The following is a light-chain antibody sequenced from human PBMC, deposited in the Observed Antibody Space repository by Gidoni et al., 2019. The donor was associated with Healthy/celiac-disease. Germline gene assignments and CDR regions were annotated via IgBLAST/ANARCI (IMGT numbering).Light chain of an antibody. CDR3: QQYGRSPFT. J-gene: IGKJ3*01. CDR1: QSVSSSY. CDR2: GAS. Sequence: EIVLTQSPGTLSLSPGERATLSCRVSQSVSSSYLAWYQQTPGQAPRLLIYGASSRATGIPDRFSGSGSGTDCTLTISRLEPEDFAVYYCQQYGRSPFTFGPGTKVDIK. V-gene: IGKV3-20*01.